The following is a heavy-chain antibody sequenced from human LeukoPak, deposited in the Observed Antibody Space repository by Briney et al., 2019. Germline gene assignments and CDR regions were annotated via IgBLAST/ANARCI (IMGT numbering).Heavy chain of an antibody. D-gene: IGHD3-22*01. CDR3: ARYGYYDSSDEVMYAFDI. Sequence: PSETLSLTCTVSGGSISSYYWSWIRQPPGEGLEWIGYIYYSGSTNYNPSLKSRVTISVDTSKNQFSLKLSSVTAADTAVYYCARYGYYDSSDEVMYAFDIWGQGTMVTVSS. CDR2: IYYSGST. CDR1: GGSISSYY. V-gene: IGHV4-59*08. J-gene: IGHJ3*02.